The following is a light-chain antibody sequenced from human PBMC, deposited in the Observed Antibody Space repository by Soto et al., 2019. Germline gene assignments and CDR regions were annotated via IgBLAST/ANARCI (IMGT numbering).Light chain of an antibody. Sequence: QSVLTQPPSVSGAPGQRVTISCTGSSSDIGAGYDVHWYQQLPGTAPKLLMYGNSDLPSGVPDRFSGSKSGTSASLAITGLQAEDEADYYCQSYDSSFVFGGGTKVTVL. CDR3: QSYDSSFV. V-gene: IGLV1-40*01. CDR2: GNS. CDR1: SSDIGAGYD. J-gene: IGLJ2*01.